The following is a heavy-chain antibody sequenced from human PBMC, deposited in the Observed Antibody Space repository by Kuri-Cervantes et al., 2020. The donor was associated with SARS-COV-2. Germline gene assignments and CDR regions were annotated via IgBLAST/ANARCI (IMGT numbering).Heavy chain of an antibody. Sequence: ASVKVFCNASGYTFTSYYMHWVRQAPGQGLEGMGWINPNSGGTNYAKKFQGRVTMTRDTSISTAYMVLSRLRSDETAVYYFSGQASGWSSGSFDIWGQGTMVTVSS. CDR1: GYTFTSYY. D-gene: IGHD6-19*01. V-gene: IGHV1-2*02. J-gene: IGHJ3*02. CDR3: SGQASGWSSGSFDI. CDR2: INPNSGGT.